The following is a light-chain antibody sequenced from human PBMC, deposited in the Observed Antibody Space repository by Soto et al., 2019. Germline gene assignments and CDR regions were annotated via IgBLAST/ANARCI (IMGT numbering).Light chain of an antibody. CDR3: QSYDSSNHGV. Sequence: QSVLTQPRSLSGSPGQPVTISCTGTSGDVGGYNYVAWYQQRAGEAPELMIYDVTKRPSGVPDRFSGSKSGNTAFLTISGLKTEDEADYYCQSYDSSNHGVFGGGTKVTVL. V-gene: IGLV2-11*01. J-gene: IGLJ3*02. CDR2: DVT. CDR1: SGDVGGYNY.